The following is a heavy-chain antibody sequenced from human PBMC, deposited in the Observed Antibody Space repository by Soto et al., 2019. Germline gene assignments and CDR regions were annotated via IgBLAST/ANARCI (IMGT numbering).Heavy chain of an antibody. D-gene: IGHD3-22*01. V-gene: IGHV4-4*02. Sequence: SETLSLTCAVSGDSIIGTHWWSWVRRPPGKGLEFIGDIHHSRGINYNPSLRSRATISLDTSKNQLSMMLSSVTASDTAVYYCARSYYDSTGFAVAPRGHGTLVPVSS. J-gene: IGHJ5*02. CDR2: IHHSRGI. CDR1: GDSIIGTHW. CDR3: ARSYYDSTGFAVAP.